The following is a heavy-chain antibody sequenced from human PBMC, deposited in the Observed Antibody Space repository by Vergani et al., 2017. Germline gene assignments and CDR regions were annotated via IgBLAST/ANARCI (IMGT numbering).Heavy chain of an antibody. CDR1: GFTFDTYT. CDR3: TTALGLYYLHGEYFQY. V-gene: IGHV3-23*01. CDR2: ISSGGGDI. J-gene: IGHJ1*01. D-gene: IGHD3-10*01. Sequence: EAQLLESGGGLVQSGGSRRLSCAGAGFTFDTYTMAYVRQAPGKGLELVATISSGGGDIFYADSVKARFTISRDNSKNTLFLQMNSLKDEDTAVYYCTTALGLYYLHGEYFQYWGRGTLVSVSS.